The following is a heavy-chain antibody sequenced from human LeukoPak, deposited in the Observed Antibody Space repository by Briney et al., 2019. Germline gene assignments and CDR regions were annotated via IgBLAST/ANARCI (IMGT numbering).Heavy chain of an antibody. CDR3: ARGLWGSGYYYFDY. D-gene: IGHD3-22*01. CDR1: GYTFTGYY. CDR2: INPNSGGT. Sequence: GASVKVSCKASGYTFTGYYMHWVRQAPGQGLEWMGWINPNSGGTNYAQKFQGRVTMTRDTPISTAYMELSRLRSDDTAVYYCARGLWGSGYYYFDYWGQGTLVTVSS. V-gene: IGHV1-2*02. J-gene: IGHJ4*02.